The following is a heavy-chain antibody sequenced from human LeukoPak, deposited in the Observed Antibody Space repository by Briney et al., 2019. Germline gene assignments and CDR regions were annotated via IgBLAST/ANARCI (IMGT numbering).Heavy chain of an antibody. CDR3: ARDPSGSGSVFDY. D-gene: IGHD3-10*01. CDR2: IYYSGST. J-gene: IGHJ4*02. CDR1: GGSISSYY. V-gene: IGHV4-59*01. Sequence: PSETLSLTCTVSGGSISSYYWSWIRQPPGKGLEWIGYIYYSGSTNYNPSLKSRVTISVDTSKNQFSLKLSSVTAADTAVYYCARDPSGSGSVFDYWGQGTLVTVSS.